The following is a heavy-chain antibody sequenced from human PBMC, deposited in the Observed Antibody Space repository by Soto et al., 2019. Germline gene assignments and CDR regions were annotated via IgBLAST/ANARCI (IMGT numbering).Heavy chain of an antibody. CDR2: LYGNGGGV. Sequence: GGSLRLSCAASGFTFSDYAIIWIRQVPGKGLQWVSGLYGNGGGVHYADSVKGRFTISRANSAYSAYLQMNNLRVEDTAVYYCARYAVPFYGIWLAAAWGQGTLAPVSS. CDR1: GFTFSDYA. V-gene: IGHV3-23*01. J-gene: IGHJ5*02. D-gene: IGHD2-2*01. CDR3: ARYAVPFYGIWLAAA.